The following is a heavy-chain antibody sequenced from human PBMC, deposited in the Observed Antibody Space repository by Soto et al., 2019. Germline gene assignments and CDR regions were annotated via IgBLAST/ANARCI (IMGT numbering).Heavy chain of an antibody. Sequence: EVQLVESGGGLVQPGGSLRLSCAASGFTFTNFGMSWVRQAPGKGLEWVSSIGTSGATTYYADSVKGRFTISRDNSKNTLSLQMNSLRAEDTAVYYCATLRNNYGSDFWGQGTLVAVAS. CDR3: ATLRNNYGSDF. CDR1: GFTFTNFG. CDR2: IGTSGATT. D-gene: IGHD4-17*01. J-gene: IGHJ4*02. V-gene: IGHV3-23*04.